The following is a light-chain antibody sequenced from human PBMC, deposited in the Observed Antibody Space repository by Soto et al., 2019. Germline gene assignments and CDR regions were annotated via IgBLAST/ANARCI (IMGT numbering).Light chain of an antibody. Sequence: AIRMTQSPTSFSASTGDRVTITCRASQDISSYLAWYQQKPGEAPKLLIQAASALQSGGPSRFSRSGSGTKFTLTISRLQSEDVATYYCQQYYSNRSFGQGTKVEV. CDR3: QQYYSNRS. V-gene: IGKV1-8*01. J-gene: IGKJ1*01. CDR2: AAS. CDR1: QDISSY.